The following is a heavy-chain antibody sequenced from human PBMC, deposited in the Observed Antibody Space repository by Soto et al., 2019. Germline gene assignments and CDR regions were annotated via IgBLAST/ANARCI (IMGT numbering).Heavy chain of an antibody. J-gene: IGHJ6*02. CDR2: IYYSGST. V-gene: IGHV4-59*01. CDR1: GGSISSYY. Sequence: SETLSLTXTVSGGSISSYYWSWIRQPPGKGLEWIGYIYYSGSTNYNPSLKSRVTISVDTSKNQFSLKLSPVTAADTAVYYCARDKSGMDVWGQGTTVTVSS. CDR3: ARDKSGMDV.